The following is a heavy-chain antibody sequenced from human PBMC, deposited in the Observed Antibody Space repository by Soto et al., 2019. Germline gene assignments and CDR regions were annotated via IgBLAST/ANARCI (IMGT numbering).Heavy chain of an antibody. V-gene: IGHV3-7*01. CDR2: IKQDGSEK. J-gene: IGHJ4*02. Sequence: GESLKISCAASGFTFSSYWMSWVRQAPGKGLEWVANIKQDGSEKYYVDSVKGRFTISRDNAKNSLYLQMNSLRAEDTAVYYCVCYGSGYNPWSSYYFDYWGQGTLVTVSS. CDR1: GFTFSSYW. CDR3: VCYGSGYNPWSSYYFDY. D-gene: IGHD3-10*01.